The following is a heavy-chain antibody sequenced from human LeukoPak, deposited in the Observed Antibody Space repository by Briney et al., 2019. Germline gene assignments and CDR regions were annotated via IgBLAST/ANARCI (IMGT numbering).Heavy chain of an antibody. D-gene: IGHD6-6*01. CDR1: GYTFTSYG. CDR3: ARDKARAQLLD. V-gene: IGHV1-18*01. Sequence: GASVKVSCKASGYTFTSYGISWVRQAPGQGLEWMGWISAYNGNTNYAQKLRGRVTVTTDTSTSTAYMELRSLRSDDTAVYYCARDKARAQLLDWGQGTLVTVSS. J-gene: IGHJ4*02. CDR2: ISAYNGNT.